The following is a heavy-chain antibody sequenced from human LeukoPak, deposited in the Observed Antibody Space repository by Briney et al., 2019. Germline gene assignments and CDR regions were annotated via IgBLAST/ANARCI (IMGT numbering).Heavy chain of an antibody. CDR2: INPNSGGT. Sequence: GASVKVSCKASGYTFTGYYTHWVRQAPGQGLEWMGWINPNSGGTNYAQKFQGRVTMTGDTSISTAYMELSRLRSDDTAVYYCAREIQLFSARFDPWGQGTLVTVSS. CDR1: GYTFTGYY. CDR3: AREIQLFSARFDP. V-gene: IGHV1-2*02. D-gene: IGHD5-18*01. J-gene: IGHJ5*02.